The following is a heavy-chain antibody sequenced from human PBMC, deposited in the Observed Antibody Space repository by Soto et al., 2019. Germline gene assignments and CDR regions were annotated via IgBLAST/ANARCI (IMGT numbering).Heavy chain of an antibody. Sequence: QVQLVESGVGLVKPGGSLRLSCAASGFTFSDYYMSWIRQAPGKGLEWVSYISSSSSYTNYADSVKGRFTISRDNAENSLYLQMNSLRAEDTGVYYCAAISSWYLPFDYWGQGTLVTVSS. D-gene: IGHD6-13*01. CDR2: ISSSSSYT. J-gene: IGHJ4*02. CDR1: GFTFSDYY. V-gene: IGHV3-11*06. CDR3: AAISSWYLPFDY.